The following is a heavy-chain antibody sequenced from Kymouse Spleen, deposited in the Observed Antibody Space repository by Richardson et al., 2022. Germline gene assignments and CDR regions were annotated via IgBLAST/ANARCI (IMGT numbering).Heavy chain of an antibody. CDR3: ARVGGYSYGYAFDY. V-gene: IGHV4-34*01. J-gene: IGHJ4*02. CDR1: GGSFSGYY. D-gene: IGHD5-18,IGHD5-18*01. Sequence: QVQLQQWGAGLLKPSETLSLTCAVYGGSFSGYYWSWIRQPPGKGLEWIGEINHSGSTNYNPSLKSRVTISVDTSKNQFSLKLSSVTAADTAVYYCARVGGYSYGYAFDYWGQGTLVTVSS. CDR2: INHSGST.